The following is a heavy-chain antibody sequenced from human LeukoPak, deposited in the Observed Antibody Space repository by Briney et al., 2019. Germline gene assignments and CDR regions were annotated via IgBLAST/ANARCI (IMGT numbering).Heavy chain of an antibody. CDR3: ARDPVNVEQLVESWFDP. Sequence: AGGSLRLSCAASGFTFSSYAMSWVRQAPGKGLEWVAVISYDGSNKYYADSVKGRFTISRDNSKNTLYLQMNSLRAEDTAVYYCARDPVNVEQLVESWFDPWGQGTLVTVSS. CDR2: ISYDGSNK. D-gene: IGHD6-13*01. J-gene: IGHJ5*02. CDR1: GFTFSSYA. V-gene: IGHV3-30-3*01.